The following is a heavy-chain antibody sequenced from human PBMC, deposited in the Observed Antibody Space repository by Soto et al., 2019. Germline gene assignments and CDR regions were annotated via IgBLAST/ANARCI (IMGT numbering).Heavy chain of an antibody. CDR3: ARGIGVGISRSYSPYYFDY. CDR2: IYYSGST. J-gene: IGHJ4*02. D-gene: IGHD1-26*01. Sequence: QVQLQESGPGLVKPSETLSLTCTVSGGSVSSGSYYWSWIRQPPGKGLEWIGYIYYSGSTNYNPSLKSRVTISVDTSKNQFSLKLSSVTAADTAVYYCARGIGVGISRSYSPYYFDYWGQGTLVTVSS. CDR1: GGSVSSGSYY. V-gene: IGHV4-61*01.